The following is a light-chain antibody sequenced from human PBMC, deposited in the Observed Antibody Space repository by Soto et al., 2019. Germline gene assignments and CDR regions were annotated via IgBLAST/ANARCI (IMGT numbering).Light chain of an antibody. CDR1: QSVSSSY. Sequence: EIVLTQSPGTLSLSPGERATLSCRASQSVSSSYLALYQQKPGQAPRLLIYGASSRATGIPDRFSGSWSGTDFTLTISRLEPEDFAVYYCQQYGSSPNPFGQGTKVEIK. CDR3: QQYGSSPNP. V-gene: IGKV3-20*01. CDR2: GAS. J-gene: IGKJ1*01.